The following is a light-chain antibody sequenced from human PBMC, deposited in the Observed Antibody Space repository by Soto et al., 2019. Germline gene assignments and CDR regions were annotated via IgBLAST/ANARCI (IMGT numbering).Light chain of an antibody. CDR1: SSDVGGYNY. J-gene: IGLJ2*01. CDR2: DVS. Sequence: QSALTQPASVSGSPGQSITISCTGTSSDVGGYNYVSWYQQHPGKAPKLMIYDVSNRPSGVSNRFSGSKSGNTASLTTSGLQAEDEADYYCSSYTSSSTLHVLFGGGTKLTVL. CDR3: SSYTSSSTLHVL. V-gene: IGLV2-14*01.